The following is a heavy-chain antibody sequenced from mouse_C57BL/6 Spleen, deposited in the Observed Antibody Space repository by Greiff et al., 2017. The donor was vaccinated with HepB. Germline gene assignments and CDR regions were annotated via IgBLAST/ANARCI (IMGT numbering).Heavy chain of an antibody. CDR2: IYPGSGNT. CDR3: ARVVYYYGSSYEGGFDY. CDR1: GYSFTSYY. D-gene: IGHD1-1*01. Sequence: VQLQQSGPELVKPGASVKISCKASGYSFTSYYIHWVKQRPGQGLEWIGWIYPGSGNTKYNEKFKGKATLTADTSSSTAYMQLSSLTSEDSAVYYCARVVYYYGSSYEGGFDYWGQGTTLTVSS. V-gene: IGHV1-66*01. J-gene: IGHJ2*01.